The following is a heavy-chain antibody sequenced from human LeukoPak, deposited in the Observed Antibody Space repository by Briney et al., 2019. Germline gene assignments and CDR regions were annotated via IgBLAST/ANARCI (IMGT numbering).Heavy chain of an antibody. CDR3: ARLEFGGLYT. CDR2: IYAADSDT. J-gene: IGHJ5*02. D-gene: IGHD3-10*01. V-gene: IGHV5-51*01. CDR1: GYSFTSYW. Sequence: PGESLKISSKGSGYSFTSYWIGWVRRMPGKGLEWMGIIYAADSDTRYSPSFQGQVTISADKSISTAYLQWSGLKASDTAMYYCARLEFGGLYTWGQGPLVTVSS.